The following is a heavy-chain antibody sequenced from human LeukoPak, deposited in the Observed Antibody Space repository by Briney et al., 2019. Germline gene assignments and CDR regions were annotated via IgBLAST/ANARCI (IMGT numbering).Heavy chain of an antibody. CDR3: ARGMYYDILTGPLGFDY. V-gene: IGHV3-74*01. D-gene: IGHD3-9*01. CDR1: GFTFSRYW. CDR2: IHKDGSST. Sequence: GGSLRLSCAASGFTFSRYWMHWVRHAPGTRLVWVSRIHKDGSSTSYADSVKGRFTISRDNAKNTVYLQMNSLRGEDTAVSYCARGMYYDILTGPLGFDYWGQGTLVTVSS. J-gene: IGHJ4*02.